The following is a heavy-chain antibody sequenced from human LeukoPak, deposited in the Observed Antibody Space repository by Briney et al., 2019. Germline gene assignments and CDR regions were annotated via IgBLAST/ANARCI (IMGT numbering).Heavy chain of an antibody. CDR3: ATIAAAGTRAFDI. V-gene: IGHV4-34*01. J-gene: IGHJ3*02. Sequence: SETLSLTCAVYGGSFSGYYWSWLRQPPGKGLEWIGEINHSGSTNYNPSLKSRVTISVDTSKNQFSLKLSSVTAADTAVYYCATIAAAGTRAFDIWGQGTMVTVSS. D-gene: IGHD6-13*01. CDR1: GGSFSGYY. CDR2: INHSGST.